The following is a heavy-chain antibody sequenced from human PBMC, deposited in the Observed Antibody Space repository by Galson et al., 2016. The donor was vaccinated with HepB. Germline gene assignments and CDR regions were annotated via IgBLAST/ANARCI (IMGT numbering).Heavy chain of an antibody. V-gene: IGHV1-46*01. D-gene: IGHD4-23*01. CDR3: ARAYGGNQSPFDY. Sequence: SVKVSCKAFGNTLTAYHIYWVRQAPGRGLEWMGIINPNDGSASNAQKFQGRLTMTRDTSTNTVYMKLSSLTSEDTAVYYCARAYGGNQSPFDYWGQGTLVIVSS. CDR2: INPNDGSA. J-gene: IGHJ4*02. CDR1: GNTLTAYH.